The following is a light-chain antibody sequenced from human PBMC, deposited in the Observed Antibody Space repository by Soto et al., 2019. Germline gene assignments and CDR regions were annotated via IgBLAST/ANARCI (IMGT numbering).Light chain of an antibody. V-gene: IGKV1-17*03. J-gene: IGKJ2*01. CDR2: GAT. Sequence: DIQMTQSPSAMSASVGDRVTITCRASQGITNYLAWFQQKPGQGPKRLIYGATNLQSGVPPRFSGGGSETEFTLTISNLQPEDIATYYCLQHDAYPFTFGQGTKVDIK. CDR1: QGITNY. CDR3: LQHDAYPFT.